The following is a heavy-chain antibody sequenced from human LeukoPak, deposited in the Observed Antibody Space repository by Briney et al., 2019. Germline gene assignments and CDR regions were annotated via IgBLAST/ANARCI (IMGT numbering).Heavy chain of an antibody. Sequence: PGGSLRLSCAASGFTLSSYEMNWVRQAPGKGLEWVSYVSSSGGGMLYADSVRGRFTISRDNAKNSLSLQMSSLRAEDTAVYYCARDLYGSGCDAFDIWGQGTMVTVSS. CDR3: ARDLYGSGCDAFDI. V-gene: IGHV3-48*03. J-gene: IGHJ3*02. CDR2: VSSSGGGM. CDR1: GFTLSSYE. D-gene: IGHD3-10*01.